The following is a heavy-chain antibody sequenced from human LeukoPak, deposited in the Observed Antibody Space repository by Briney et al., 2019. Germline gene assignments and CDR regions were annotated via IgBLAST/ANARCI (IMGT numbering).Heavy chain of an antibody. D-gene: IGHD6-13*01. V-gene: IGHV4-39*02. CDR3: ARDGAAAFDY. Sequence: SETLSLTCTVSGGSISSSSYYWGWIRQPPGKGLECIGSIYYSGSTNYFPSLKSRVTISVDTSKNQFSLKLSSVAAADTAVYYCARDGAAAFDYWGQGTLVTVSS. J-gene: IGHJ4*02. CDR1: GGSISSSSYY. CDR2: IYYSGST.